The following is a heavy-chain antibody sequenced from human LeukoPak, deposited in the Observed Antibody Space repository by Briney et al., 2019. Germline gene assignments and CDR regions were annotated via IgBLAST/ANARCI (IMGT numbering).Heavy chain of an antibody. J-gene: IGHJ4*02. D-gene: IGHD6-19*01. Sequence: GGSLRLSCAASGFTFSSYSMNWVRQAPGKGLEWVSSISSSGSYIYYADSVKGRFTISRDNAKNLLYLQMNSLRAEDTAVYYCAKDQDGYSSGWYLHYWGQGTLVTVSS. V-gene: IGHV3-21*01. CDR2: ISSSGSYI. CDR1: GFTFSSYS. CDR3: AKDQDGYSSGWYLHY.